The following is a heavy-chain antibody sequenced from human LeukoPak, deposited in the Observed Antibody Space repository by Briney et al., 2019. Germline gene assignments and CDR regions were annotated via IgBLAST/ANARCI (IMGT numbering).Heavy chain of an antibody. Sequence: SETLSLTCTVSGGSISSNTYHWGWIRQSPGKGLEWIGSIYDSGTTYYNPSLKSRLTISVDTSKNQFSLSLTSVTAADRAVYYCARGYCSSTTCSGVGYMDVWGKGTTVTVSS. CDR1: GGSISSNTYH. CDR3: ARGYCSSTTCSGVGYMDV. J-gene: IGHJ6*03. V-gene: IGHV4-39*01. CDR2: IYDSGTT. D-gene: IGHD2-2*01.